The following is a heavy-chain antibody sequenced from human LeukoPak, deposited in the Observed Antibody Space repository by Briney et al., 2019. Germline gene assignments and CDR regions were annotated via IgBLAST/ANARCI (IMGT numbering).Heavy chain of an antibody. J-gene: IGHJ4*02. D-gene: IGHD4-23*01. CDR1: GFTVSSNY. V-gene: IGHV3-53*01. Sequence: PGGSLRLSCAASGFTVSSNYMSWVRQAPGKGLQWVSVIYSGGSTYYPDSVKGRFTISRDNSKNTLYLQMNSLRAEDTAVYYCTRGRVVTNFDYWGQGTLVTVSS. CDR2: IYSGGST. CDR3: TRGRVVTNFDY.